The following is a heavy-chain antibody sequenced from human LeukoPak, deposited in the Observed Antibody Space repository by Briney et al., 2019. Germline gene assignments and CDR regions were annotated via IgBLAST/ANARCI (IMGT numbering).Heavy chain of an antibody. V-gene: IGHV3-7*01. J-gene: IGHJ6*02. CDR3: AKDSSGWFYYYYGMDV. CDR2: IKQDGSEK. Sequence: GGSLRLSCAASGFTFSSYWMNWVRQAPGKGLEWVANIKQDGSEKYYVDSVKGRFTISRDNAKNSLYLQMNSLRAEDTAVHYCAKDSSGWFYYYYGMDVWGQGTTVTVSS. D-gene: IGHD6-19*01. CDR1: GFTFSSYW.